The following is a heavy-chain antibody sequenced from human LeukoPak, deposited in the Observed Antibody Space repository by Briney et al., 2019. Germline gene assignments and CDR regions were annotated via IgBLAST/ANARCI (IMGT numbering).Heavy chain of an antibody. J-gene: IGHJ4*02. Sequence: SQTLSLTCAISGDSVSSNSAAWNWIRQSPSRGLEWLGRTYYRSKWYNDYAVSVKSRITINPDTSNNQFSLQLNSVTPEDTAVYYCARGVSCSGGSCYLFFDYWGQGTLVTVSS. D-gene: IGHD2-15*01. V-gene: IGHV6-1*01. CDR2: TYYRSKWYN. CDR3: ARGVSCSGGSCYLFFDY. CDR1: GDSVSSNSAA.